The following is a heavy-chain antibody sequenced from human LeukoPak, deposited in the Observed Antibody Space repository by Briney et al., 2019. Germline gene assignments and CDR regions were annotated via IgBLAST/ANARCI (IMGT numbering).Heavy chain of an antibody. CDR1: GGSISSGSYY. J-gene: IGHJ6*03. V-gene: IGHV4-61*02. Sequence: SQTLSLTCTVSGGSISSGSYYWSWIRQPAGKGLEWIGRIYTSGSTNYNPSLKSRVTISVDTSENQFSLKLSSVTAADTAVYYCARGLSLGYYYFYMDVWGKGTTVTVSS. D-gene: IGHD3-3*02. CDR2: IYTSGST. CDR3: ARGLSLGYYYFYMDV.